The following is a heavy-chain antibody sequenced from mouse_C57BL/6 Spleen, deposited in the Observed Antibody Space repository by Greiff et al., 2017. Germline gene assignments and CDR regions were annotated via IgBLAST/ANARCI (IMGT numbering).Heavy chain of an antibody. J-gene: IGHJ4*01. V-gene: IGHV1-69*01. CDR3: IRGDGNPTMDY. CDR2: FDPSDSYT. CDR1: GYTFTSYW. D-gene: IGHD2-1*01. Sequence: QVQLQQPGAELVMPGASVKLSCKASGYTFTSYWMHWVKQRPGQGLEWIGEFDPSDSYTNSNQKFKGKATLTVDKSSRTAYMQLSSLPSEDSAFYYCIRGDGNPTMDYWGQGTSVTVSS.